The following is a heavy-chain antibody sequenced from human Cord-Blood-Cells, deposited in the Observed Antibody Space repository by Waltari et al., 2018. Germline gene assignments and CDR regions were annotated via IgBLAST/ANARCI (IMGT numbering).Heavy chain of an antibody. CDR3: ANYLGQQLPRGDAFDI. D-gene: IGHD6-13*01. V-gene: IGHV3-23*01. CDR1: GFTFSSYA. Sequence: EVQLLESGGGLVQPGGSLRLSCAASGFTFSSYAMSWVRQAPGKGREWVSAISGRCGSTYYADSVKGRFTISRDNSKNTLYLQMNSLRAEDTAVYYCANYLGQQLPRGDAFDIWGQGTMVTVSS. J-gene: IGHJ3*02. CDR2: ISGRCGST.